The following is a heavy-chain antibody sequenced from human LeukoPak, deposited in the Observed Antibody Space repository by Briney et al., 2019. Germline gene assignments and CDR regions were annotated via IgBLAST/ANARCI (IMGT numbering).Heavy chain of an antibody. V-gene: IGHV4-39*06. J-gene: IGHJ4*02. D-gene: IGHD1-1*01. CDR3: ARSPYTTVDY. CDR2: IYYSGST. Sequence: SETLSLTCTVSGGSISNYYWGWIRQPPGEGLEWIGSIYYSGSTYYNSSLQSRVTISVHMSNNQFALKLSSVTAADTAVYYCARSPYTTVDYWGQGTLVTASS. CDR1: GGSISNYY.